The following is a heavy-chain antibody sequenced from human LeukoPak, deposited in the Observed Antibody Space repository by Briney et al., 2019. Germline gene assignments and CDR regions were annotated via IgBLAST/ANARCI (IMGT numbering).Heavy chain of an antibody. D-gene: IGHD6-6*01. CDR3: ARAARLYYYYYYMDV. CDR2: IIPIFGTA. CDR1: GGTFSSYA. J-gene: IGHJ6*03. V-gene: IGHV1-69*05. Sequence: ASVTVSCKASGGTFSSYAISWVRQAPGQGLEWMGGIIPIFGTANYAQKFQGRVTITTDESTSTAYMELSSLRSEDTAVYYCARAARLYYYYYYMDVWGKGTTVTVSS.